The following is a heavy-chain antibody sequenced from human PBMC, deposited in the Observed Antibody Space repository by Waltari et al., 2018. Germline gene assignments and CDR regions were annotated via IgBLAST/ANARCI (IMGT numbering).Heavy chain of an antibody. CDR2: IYTSGST. CDR1: GGSISSGSYY. J-gene: IGHJ4*02. Sequence: QVQLQESGPGLVKPSQTLSLTCTVSGGSISSGSYYWRWIRQPAGKGLEWIGRIYTSGSTNYNPSLKSRVTISVDTSKNQFSLKLSSVTAADTAVYYCARRTGDESFDYWGQGTLVTVSS. CDR3: ARRTGDESFDY. V-gene: IGHV4-61*02. D-gene: IGHD1-1*01.